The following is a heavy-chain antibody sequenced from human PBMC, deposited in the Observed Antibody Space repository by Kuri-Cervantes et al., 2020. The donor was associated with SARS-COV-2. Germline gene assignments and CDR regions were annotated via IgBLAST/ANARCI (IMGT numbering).Heavy chain of an antibody. V-gene: IGHV3-21*01. Sequence: GESLKISCAASGFTFSSHTMNWVRQAPGKGLEWVSSIKSGTSDTYYAGSVKGRFTISRDDAKNSVYLQMNSLRAEDTAVYYCASLYYASGSNFWGQGTLVTVSS. J-gene: IGHJ4*02. CDR1: GFTFSSHT. CDR2: IKSGTSDT. CDR3: ASLYYASGSNF. D-gene: IGHD3-10*01.